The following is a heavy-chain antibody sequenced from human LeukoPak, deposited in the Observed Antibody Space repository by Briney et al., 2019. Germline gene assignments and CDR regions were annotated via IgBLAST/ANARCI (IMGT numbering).Heavy chain of an antibody. J-gene: IGHJ4*02. D-gene: IGHD6-19*01. Sequence: GGSLRLSCAASGFTFSSYAMSWVRQAPGKGLEWVSAISGSGGSTYYADSVKGRFTISRDNSKNTLYLQMNSLRAEDTAVYYCARDRYRIAVAGTVDYWGQGTLVTVSS. CDR2: ISGSGGST. CDR3: ARDRYRIAVAGTVDY. V-gene: IGHV3-23*01. CDR1: GFTFSSYA.